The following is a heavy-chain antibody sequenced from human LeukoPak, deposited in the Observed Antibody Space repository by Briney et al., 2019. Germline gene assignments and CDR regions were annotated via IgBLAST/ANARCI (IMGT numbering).Heavy chain of an antibody. J-gene: IGHJ4*02. V-gene: IGHV1-69*02. CDR2: IIPIRGIA. Sequence: SVKVSCKASGGTFSSYTIGWVRHAPGQGLEWMGRIIPIRGIANYAQKFQGRVTITADKSTSTTYMELNSLRSEDTAVYYCARGYYYDSSGYLTSYYWGQGTLVTVSS. CDR1: GGTFSSYT. D-gene: IGHD3-22*01. CDR3: ARGYYYDSSGYLTSYY.